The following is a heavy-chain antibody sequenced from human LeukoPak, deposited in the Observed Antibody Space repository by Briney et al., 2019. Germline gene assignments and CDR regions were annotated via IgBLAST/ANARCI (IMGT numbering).Heavy chain of an antibody. D-gene: IGHD3-10*01. J-gene: IGHJ5*02. CDR1: GYTFTSYG. Sequence: GASVKVSCKASGYTFTSYGISWVRQAPGQGLEWMGRISAYNGNTNYAQKLQGGVTMTTDTSTSTAYMELRSLRSDDTAVYYCARDGYYYGSGSSGFDPWGQGTLVTVSS. CDR2: ISAYNGNT. CDR3: ARDGYYYGSGSSGFDP. V-gene: IGHV1-18*01.